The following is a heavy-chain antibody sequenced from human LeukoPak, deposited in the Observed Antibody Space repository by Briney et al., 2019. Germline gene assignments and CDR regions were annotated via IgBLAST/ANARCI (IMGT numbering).Heavy chain of an antibody. CDR2: ISAYNGNT. D-gene: IGHD2-2*01. V-gene: IGHV1-18*04. CDR3: ARVPGYCSSTSCYAGHFDY. Sequence: ASVKVSCKASGYTFTSYGISWVRQAPGQGLEWMGWISAYNGNTNYAQKLQGRVTMTTDTSTSTAYMELRSLRSDDTAVYYCARVPGYCSSTSCYAGHFDYWGQGTLVTVSS. CDR1: GYTFTSYG. J-gene: IGHJ4*02.